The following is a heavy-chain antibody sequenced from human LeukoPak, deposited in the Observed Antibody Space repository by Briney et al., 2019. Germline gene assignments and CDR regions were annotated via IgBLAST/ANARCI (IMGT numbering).Heavy chain of an antibody. D-gene: IGHD3-10*01. V-gene: IGHV4-34*01. Sequence: PSETLSLTCAVYGDSFSGHYWSWIRQPPGKGLEWIGEINHSGSTNYNPSLKGRVTISVDASKNQFSLKLSSVTAADTAVYYCARIYGSGRYNWFDPWGQGTLVTVSS. CDR1: GDSFSGHY. CDR2: INHSGST. J-gene: IGHJ5*02. CDR3: ARIYGSGRYNWFDP.